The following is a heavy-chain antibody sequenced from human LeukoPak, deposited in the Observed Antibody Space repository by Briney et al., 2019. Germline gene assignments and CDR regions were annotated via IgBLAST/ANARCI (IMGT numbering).Heavy chain of an antibody. CDR3: ACVSITGTTFDY. CDR1: GFTFSSYA. V-gene: IGHV3-30*04. Sequence: GGSLRLSCAASGFTFSSYAMHWVRQAPGKGLEWVAVISYDGSNKYYADSVKGRFTISRDNSKNTLYLQMNSLRAEDTAVYYCACVSITGTTFDYWGQGTLVTVSS. CDR2: ISYDGSNK. D-gene: IGHD1-7*01. J-gene: IGHJ4*02.